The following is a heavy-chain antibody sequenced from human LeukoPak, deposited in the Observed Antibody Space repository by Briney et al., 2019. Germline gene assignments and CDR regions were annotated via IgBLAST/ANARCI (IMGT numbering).Heavy chain of an antibody. CDR3: ARDRRPGSSSWYTAEVGWFDP. CDR2: IYYSGST. J-gene: IGHJ5*02. V-gene: IGHV4-31*03. D-gene: IGHD6-13*01. CDR1: GGSISSGVYY. Sequence: SQTLSLTCTVSGGSISSGVYYWSWIRQHPGKGLEWIGYIYYSGSTYYNPSLKSRVTISVDTSKNQFSLKLSSVTAADTAVYYCARDRRPGSSSWYTAEVGWFDPWGQGTLVTVSS.